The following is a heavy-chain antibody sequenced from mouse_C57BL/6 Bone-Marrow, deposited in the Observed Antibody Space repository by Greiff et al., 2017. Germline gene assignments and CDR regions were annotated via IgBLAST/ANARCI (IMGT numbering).Heavy chain of an antibody. CDR1: GFTFSSYG. CDR3: ARQGGGCDY. CDR2: ISSGGSYT. J-gene: IGHJ2*01. V-gene: IGHV5-6*01. Sequence: EVMLVESGGDLVKPGGSLKLSCAASGFTFSSYGMSWVRQTPDKRLEWVATISSGGSYTYYPDSVKGRFTISRDNAKNTLYLQMSSLKSEDTAMYYCARQGGGCDYWGQGTTLTVSS.